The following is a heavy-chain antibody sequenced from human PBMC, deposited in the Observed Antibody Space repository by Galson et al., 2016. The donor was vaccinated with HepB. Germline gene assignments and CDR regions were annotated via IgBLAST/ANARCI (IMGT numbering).Heavy chain of an antibody. Sequence: SLRLSCAASGFAFSSYAMSWVRQAPGMGLEWVSNISGSGGSTYYADSVKGRITISRDNSKNTMYLQMNSLRGEDTAVYYCARGLAYNYGYFDYWGQGTLVTVSS. CDR2: ISGSGGST. J-gene: IGHJ4*02. V-gene: IGHV3-23*01. CDR1: GFAFSSYA. D-gene: IGHD5-18*01. CDR3: ARGLAYNYGYFDY.